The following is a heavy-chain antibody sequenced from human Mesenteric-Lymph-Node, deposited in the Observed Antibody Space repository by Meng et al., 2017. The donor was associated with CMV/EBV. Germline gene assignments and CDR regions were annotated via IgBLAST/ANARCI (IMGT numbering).Heavy chain of an antibody. CDR3: ARVFGELGHFDY. V-gene: IGHV4-4*02. J-gene: IGHJ4*02. CDR1: SGSIRSTNW. D-gene: IGHD3-10*02. CDR2: IYHSGST. Sequence: CAVSSGSIRSTNWWSWVRQPPGKGLEWIGEIYHSGSTNYNPSLKSRVTISVDKSKNQFSLKLSSVTAADTAVYYCARVFGELGHFDYWGQGTLVTVSS.